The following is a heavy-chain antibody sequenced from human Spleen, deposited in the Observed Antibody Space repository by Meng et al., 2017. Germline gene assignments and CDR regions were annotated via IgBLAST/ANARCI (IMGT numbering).Heavy chain of an antibody. CDR3: ARGPTTMAHDFDY. Sequence: QVHVQQWGAGLFKTSETLSLTCVVSGGSFSDYYWSWIRQPPGKGLEWIGEINHSGSTNYNPSLESRATISVDTSQNNLSLKLSSVTAADSAVYYCARGPTTMAHDFDYWGQGTLVTVSS. V-gene: IGHV4-34*01. CDR1: GGSFSDYY. CDR2: INHSGST. J-gene: IGHJ4*02. D-gene: IGHD4-11*01.